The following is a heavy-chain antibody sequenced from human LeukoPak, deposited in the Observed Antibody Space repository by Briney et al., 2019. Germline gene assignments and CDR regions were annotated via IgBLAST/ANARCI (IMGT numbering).Heavy chain of an antibody. J-gene: IGHJ1*01. D-gene: IGHD6-19*01. V-gene: IGHV3-48*01. CDR2: ISSSSSTI. Sequence: GGSLRLSCAASGFTFSSYSMNWVRQAPGKGLEWVSYISSSSSTIYYADSVKGRFTISRDNAKNSLYLQMNSLRAEDTAVYYCTKESDISVAGYAEYFQHWGQGTLVTVSS. CDR1: GFTFSSYS. CDR3: TKESDISVAGYAEYFQH.